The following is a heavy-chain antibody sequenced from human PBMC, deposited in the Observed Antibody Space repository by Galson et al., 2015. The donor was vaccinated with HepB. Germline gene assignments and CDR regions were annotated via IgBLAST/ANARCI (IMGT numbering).Heavy chain of an antibody. D-gene: IGHD4-11*01. CDR3: ASEGYSNGYFLG. Sequence: SLRLSCAASGFTITRYNMNWVRQAPGKGLEWVSFISSSSSYIYHADSVKGRFTISRDNAKNSLYLEMSSLRAEDTAVYYCASEGYSNGYFLGWGQGTLVTVSS. V-gene: IGHV3-21*01. J-gene: IGHJ4*02. CDR2: ISSSSSYI. CDR1: GFTITRYN.